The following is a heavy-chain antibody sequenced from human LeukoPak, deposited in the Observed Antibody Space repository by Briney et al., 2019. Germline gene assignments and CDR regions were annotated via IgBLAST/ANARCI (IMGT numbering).Heavy chain of an antibody. Sequence: PGGSLRLSCAASGFTFSSYAMHWVRQAPGKGLEWVAVISYDGSNKYYADSVKGRFTIFRDNSKNALYLQMNSLRAEDTAVYYCARGYDYVWGSFPWGQGTLVTVSS. J-gene: IGHJ5*02. V-gene: IGHV3-30-3*01. CDR2: ISYDGSNK. CDR3: ARGYDYVWGSFP. CDR1: GFTFSSYA. D-gene: IGHD3-16*01.